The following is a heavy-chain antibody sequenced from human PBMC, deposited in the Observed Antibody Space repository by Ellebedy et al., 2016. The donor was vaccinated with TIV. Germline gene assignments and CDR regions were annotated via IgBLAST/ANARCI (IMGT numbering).Heavy chain of an antibody. CDR2: INAGNGNT. CDR1: GYTFTRYP. D-gene: IGHD3-22*01. J-gene: IGHJ5*02. V-gene: IGHV1-3*01. CDR3: ARLSRVYDSSGYNWFDP. Sequence: AASVKVSCKASGYTFTRYPIHWVRQAPGQRLEWMGWINAGNGNTKYSQKFQGRVTITRDTSASTAYMELSSLRSEDTAVYYCARLSRVYDSSGYNWFDPWGQGTLVTVSS.